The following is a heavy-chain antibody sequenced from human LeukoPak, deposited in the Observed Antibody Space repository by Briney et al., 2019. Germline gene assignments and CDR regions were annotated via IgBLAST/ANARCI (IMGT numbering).Heavy chain of an antibody. J-gene: IGHJ4*02. V-gene: IGHV3-23*01. CDR3: ANGIGYSSSSDLDY. D-gene: IGHD6-6*01. Sequence: GGSLRLSCAASGFTFSSYAMSWVRQAPGKGLEGVSAISGSGGSTYYADSVKGRFTISRDNSKNTLYLQMNSLRAEDTAVYYCANGIGYSSSSDLDYWGQGTLVTVSS. CDR2: ISGSGGST. CDR1: GFTFSSYA.